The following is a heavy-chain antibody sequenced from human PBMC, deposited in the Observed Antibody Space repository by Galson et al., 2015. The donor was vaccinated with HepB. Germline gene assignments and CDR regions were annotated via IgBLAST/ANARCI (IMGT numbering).Heavy chain of an antibody. J-gene: IGHJ2*01. Sequence: SLRLSCAASGFTVSSNYMSWVRQAPGKGLEWVSVIYSGGSTYYADSVKGRFTISRDNSKNTLYLQMNSLRAGDTAVYYCARACITMVRGVISWYFDLWGRGTLVTVSS. CDR3: ARACITMVRGVISWYFDL. CDR2: IYSGGST. V-gene: IGHV3-66*01. CDR1: GFTVSSNY. D-gene: IGHD3-10*01.